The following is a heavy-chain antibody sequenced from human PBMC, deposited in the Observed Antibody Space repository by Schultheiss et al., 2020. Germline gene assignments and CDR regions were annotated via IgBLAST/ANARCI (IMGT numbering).Heavy chain of an antibody. CDR1: GGSFSGYY. CDR3: ARLRGWELARFDY. V-gene: IGHV4-34*01. J-gene: IGHJ4*02. Sequence: SETLSLTCAVYGGSFSGYYWSWIRQPPGKGLEWIGEINHSGSTNYNPSLKSRVTISVDTSKNQFSLKLSSVTAADTAVYYCARLRGWELARFDYWGQGTLVT. D-gene: IGHD1-26*01. CDR2: INHSGST.